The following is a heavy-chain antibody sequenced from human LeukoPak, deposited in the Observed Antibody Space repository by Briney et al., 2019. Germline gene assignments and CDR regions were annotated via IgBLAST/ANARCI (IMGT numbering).Heavy chain of an antibody. J-gene: IGHJ5*02. CDR1: GGTFSSYA. D-gene: IGHD3-22*01. Sequence: SVKVSCKASGGTFSSYAISWVRQAPGQGLEWMGGIIPIFGTANYAQKFQGRVTITTDESTSTAYMELSSLRSEDTAVYYCCITMIVVVNYHEVWDNWFDPWGQGTLVTVSS. CDR3: CITMIVVVNYHEVWDNWFDP. V-gene: IGHV1-69*05. CDR2: IIPIFGTA.